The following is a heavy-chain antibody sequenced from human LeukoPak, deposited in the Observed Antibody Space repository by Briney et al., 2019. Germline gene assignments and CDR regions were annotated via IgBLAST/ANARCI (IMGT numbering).Heavy chain of an antibody. CDR1: GGTFSSYA. D-gene: IGHD4-23*01. CDR3: ARALVTPRYYYMDV. J-gene: IGHJ6*03. CDR2: IIPISGTT. Sequence: SVKVSCKASGGTFSSYAFSWVRQAPGQGLEWMGRIIPISGTTIYAQNFQGRVSITTDESTSTAYLELSSLKSEDTAVYYCARALVTPRYYYMDVWDKGTTVTVSS. V-gene: IGHV1-69*05.